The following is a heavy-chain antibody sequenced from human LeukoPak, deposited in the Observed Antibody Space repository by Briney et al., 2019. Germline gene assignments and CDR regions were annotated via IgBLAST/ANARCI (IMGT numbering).Heavy chain of an antibody. V-gene: IGHV4-34*01. J-gene: IGHJ4*02. CDR2: INHSGST. CDR3: ARDLRPVEMATFDY. Sequence: SETLSLTCAVYGGSFSGYYWSWIRQPPGKGLEWIGEINHSGSTYYNPSLKSRVTISVDTSKNQFSLKLSSVTAADTAVYYCARDLRPVEMATFDYWGQGTLVTVSS. CDR1: GGSFSGYY. D-gene: IGHD5-24*01.